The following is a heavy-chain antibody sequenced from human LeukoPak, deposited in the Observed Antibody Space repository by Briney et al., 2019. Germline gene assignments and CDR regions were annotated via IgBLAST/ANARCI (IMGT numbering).Heavy chain of an antibody. D-gene: IGHD2-15*01. CDR1: GFTFRSYA. V-gene: IGHV3-30*01. CDR2: ISYDGSNK. Sequence: GGSLRLSCAASGFTFRSYAMHWVRQAPGKGLEWVAVISYDGSNKYYADSVKGRFTISRDNSKNTLYLQMNSLRAEDTAVYYCARDPTPRYCSGGSCYTHHGMDVWGQGTTVTVSS. CDR3: ARDPTPRYCSGGSCYTHHGMDV. J-gene: IGHJ6*02.